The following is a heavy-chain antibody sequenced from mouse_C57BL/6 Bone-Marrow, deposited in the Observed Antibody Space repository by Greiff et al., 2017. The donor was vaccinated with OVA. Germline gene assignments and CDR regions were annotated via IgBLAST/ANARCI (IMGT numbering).Heavy chain of an antibody. J-gene: IGHJ4*01. CDR1: GYAFSSSW. V-gene: IGHV1-82*01. CDR3: GSSGFFYAMDY. D-gene: IGHD3-2*02. Sequence: QVQLQQSGPELVKPGASVKISCKASGYAFSSSWMNWVKQRPGKGLEWIGRIYPGDGDTTYNGKFKGKATLTADKSYSTAYMQLSSLPSEDSAVYFCGSSGFFYAMDYWGQGTSVTVSS. CDR2: IYPGDGDT.